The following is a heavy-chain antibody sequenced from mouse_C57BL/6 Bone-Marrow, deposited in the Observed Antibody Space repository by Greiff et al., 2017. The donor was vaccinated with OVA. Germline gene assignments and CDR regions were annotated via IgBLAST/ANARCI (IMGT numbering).Heavy chain of an antibody. Sequence: QVQLKQSGAELARPGASVKLSCKASGYTFTSYGISWVKQRTGQGLEWIGEIYPRSGNTYYNEKFKGKATLTADKSSSTAYMELRSLTSEDSAVYFCAGDGYYVFYAMDYWGQGTSVTVSS. CDR2: IYPRSGNT. CDR1: GYTFTSYG. D-gene: IGHD2-3*01. J-gene: IGHJ4*01. V-gene: IGHV1-81*01. CDR3: AGDGYYVFYAMDY.